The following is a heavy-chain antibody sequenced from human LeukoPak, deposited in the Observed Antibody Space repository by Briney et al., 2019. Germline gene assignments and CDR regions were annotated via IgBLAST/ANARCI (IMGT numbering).Heavy chain of an antibody. V-gene: IGHV4-59*08. Sequence: NPSETLSLTCTVSAGSITSYYSSWIRQPPGKGLEWIGYIYYSGSTNYNPSLKSRVTISVDTSKNQFSLKLSAVTTADSAVYSCVGLRSGTSSEFDPWGQGTLVTVSS. CDR1: AGSITSYY. CDR3: VGLRSGTSSEFDP. D-gene: IGHD6-6*01. CDR2: IYYSGST. J-gene: IGHJ5*02.